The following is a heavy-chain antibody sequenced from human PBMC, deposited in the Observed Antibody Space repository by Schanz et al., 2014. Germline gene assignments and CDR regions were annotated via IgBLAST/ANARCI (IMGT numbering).Heavy chain of an antibody. J-gene: IGHJ4*02. CDR3: ARKVVATIGGYYDN. CDR2: ISSGGGST. CDR1: GFTFTTYA. V-gene: IGHV3-23*01. Sequence: EVQLLESGGGLVQPGGSLRLSCAASGFTFTTYAMSWVRQAPGKGLEWVSSISSGGGSTYYADSVKGRFTISRDNSKSTLYVEMNSLRVEDTAVYYCARKVVATIGGYYDNWGQGTLVIVSS. D-gene: IGHD5-12*01.